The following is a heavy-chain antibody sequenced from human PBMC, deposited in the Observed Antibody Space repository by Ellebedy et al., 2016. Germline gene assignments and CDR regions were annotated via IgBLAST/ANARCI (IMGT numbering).Heavy chain of an antibody. CDR2: VFYGGST. V-gene: IGHV4-59*02. CDR3: ARDVSLYSSSPSFDF. Sequence: SETLSLTXTVSGGSVDTYYWTWIRQSPGKELEWTGYVFYGGSTKYNPSLRSRVTISLHTSRNQFSLRVTSVAAADTAVYYCARDVSLYSSSPSFDFWGQGILVTVSS. J-gene: IGHJ4*02. D-gene: IGHD5-18*01. CDR1: GGSVDTYY.